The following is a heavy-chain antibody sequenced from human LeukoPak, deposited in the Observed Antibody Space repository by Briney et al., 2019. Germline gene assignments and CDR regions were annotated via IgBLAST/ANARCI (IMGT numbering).Heavy chain of an antibody. Sequence: ASETLSLTCTVSGGSISSSNDFWGWIRQPPGKGLEWIGSIYYSGSTYYNPSLKSRVTISVDRSKNQSSLKLSSVTAADTAVYYCARGGVAGNDLWGRGTLVTVSS. CDR3: ARGGVAGNDL. CDR1: GGSISSSNDF. V-gene: IGHV4-39*07. D-gene: IGHD3-10*01. J-gene: IGHJ2*01. CDR2: IYYSGST.